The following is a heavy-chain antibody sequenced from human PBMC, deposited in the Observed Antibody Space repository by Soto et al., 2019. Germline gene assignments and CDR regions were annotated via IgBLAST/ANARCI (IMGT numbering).Heavy chain of an antibody. CDR1: GFAFSNYG. J-gene: IGHJ4*02. CDR3: AREDSIVIPAVSDF. D-gene: IGHD2-2*01. CDR2: ISKSDYT. V-gene: IGHV3-21*01. Sequence: GGSLRLSCTVSGFAFSNYGINWVRQAPGKGLEWVSSISKSDYTYYSDSVKGRFTISRDSAKNSVSLQMNTLRVEDTAVYYCAREDSIVIPAVSDFWGQGTLVTVSS.